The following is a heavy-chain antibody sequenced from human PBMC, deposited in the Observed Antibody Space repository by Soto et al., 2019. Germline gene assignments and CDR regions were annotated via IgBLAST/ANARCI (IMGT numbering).Heavy chain of an antibody. CDR3: ARDYRQGGVAVALNAFDI. D-gene: IGHD6-19*01. CDR2: IYYSGST. Sequence: SETLSLTCTVSGGSISSGGYYWSWIRQHPGKGLEWIGYIYYSGSTYYNPSLKSRVTISVDTSKNQFSLKLSSVTAADTAVYYCARDYRQGGVAVALNAFDIWGQGTMVTVSS. J-gene: IGHJ3*02. V-gene: IGHV4-31*03. CDR1: GGSISSGGYY.